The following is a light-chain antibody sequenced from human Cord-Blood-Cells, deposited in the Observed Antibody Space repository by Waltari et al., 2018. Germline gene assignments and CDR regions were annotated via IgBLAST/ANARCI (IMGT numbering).Light chain of an antibody. V-gene: IGLV2-8*01. Sequence: QSALTQPPSASGSPGQSVTISCTGTSSDVGGYNYVSWYQQHPGKAPKLMIYAVSKRPSGVPDRFSGSKSGNTASLTVSGLQAEDGADYYCSSYAGSNNLVFGGGTKLTVL. J-gene: IGLJ3*02. CDR1: SSDVGGYNY. CDR2: AVS. CDR3: SSYAGSNNLV.